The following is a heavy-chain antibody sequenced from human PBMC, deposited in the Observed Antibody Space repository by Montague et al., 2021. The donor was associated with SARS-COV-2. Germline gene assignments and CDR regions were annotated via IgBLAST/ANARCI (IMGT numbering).Heavy chain of an antibody. D-gene: IGHD3-10*01. Sequence: SETLSVTCTVSGGSLSTYYWSWIRQPPGKGLECIGYIYYTGNTNYNPSLKSRVTISVDTSKNQFSLKLGSVTAADTAVYYCARFFGPYYYGLDVWGQGTTVTVSS. J-gene: IGHJ6*02. CDR3: ARFFGPYYYGLDV. V-gene: IGHV4-59*13. CDR1: GGSLSTYY. CDR2: IYYTGNT.